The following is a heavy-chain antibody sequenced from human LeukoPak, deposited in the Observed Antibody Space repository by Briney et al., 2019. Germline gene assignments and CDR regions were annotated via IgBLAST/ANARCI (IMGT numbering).Heavy chain of an antibody. CDR3: ARGRQMIVVVPAVTPEDH. CDR1: GFTFSSYS. V-gene: IGHV3-30*03. J-gene: IGHJ4*02. CDR2: ISYDGSNK. D-gene: IGHD2-2*01. Sequence: PGGSLRLSCAAPGFTFSSYSMNWVRQAPGKGLEGVAVISYDGSNKYYADSVKGRFTISRDNSKNTLYLQMNGLRAEDTAVYYCARGRQMIVVVPAVTPEDHWGQGTLVTVSS.